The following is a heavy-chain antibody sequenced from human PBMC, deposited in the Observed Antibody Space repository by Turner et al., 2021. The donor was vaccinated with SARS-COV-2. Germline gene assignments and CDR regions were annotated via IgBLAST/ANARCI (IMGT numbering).Heavy chain of an antibody. D-gene: IGHD6-19*01. CDR1: GFTFSSYW. V-gene: IGHV3-7*01. CDR2: IKQGGSEK. J-gene: IGHJ4*02. Sequence: EVQLVESGGGLVQPGGSLRLSCEASGFTFSSYWMNWVRQTPGKGLEWMAKIKQGGSEKNYVDSVKGRFTISRENGKNSLYLQMNSMRAEDTAIYYCAGGRGWTSDYWGQGTLVTVSS. CDR3: AGGRGWTSDY.